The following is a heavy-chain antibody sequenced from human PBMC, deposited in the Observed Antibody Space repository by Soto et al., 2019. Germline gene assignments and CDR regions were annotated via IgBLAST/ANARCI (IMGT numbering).Heavy chain of an antibody. CDR1: GFTFSSYA. Sequence: EVQLLESGGGLVQPGGSLRLSCAASGFTFSSYAMSWVIQAPGKGLEWLSAISGSGGSAYYADSVKGRFTISSDNSKNTLYLQMSSLRAEDTAVYYCAKTDVPGYDFWRGYMDVWGKGNTVTVSS. J-gene: IGHJ6*03. CDR3: AKTDVPGYDFWRGYMDV. CDR2: ISGSGGSA. V-gene: IGHV3-23*01. D-gene: IGHD3-3*01.